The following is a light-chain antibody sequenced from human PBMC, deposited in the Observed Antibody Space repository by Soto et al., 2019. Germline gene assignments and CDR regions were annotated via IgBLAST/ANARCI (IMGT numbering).Light chain of an antibody. CDR1: SSDVGGYNY. CDR2: EVS. Sequence: QSALTQPASVSGSPGQSITISCTGTSSDVGGYNYVSWYQQHPGKAPKVIIYEVSDRPSGVSNRFSGSKSGNTASLTISGLQAEDEADYYCSSYTTTSPWVFSGGTKLTVL. J-gene: IGLJ3*02. CDR3: SSYTTTSPWV. V-gene: IGLV2-14*01.